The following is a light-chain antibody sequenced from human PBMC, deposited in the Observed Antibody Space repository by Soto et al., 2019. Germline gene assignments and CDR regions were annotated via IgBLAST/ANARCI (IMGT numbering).Light chain of an antibody. CDR2: DAS. V-gene: IGKV1-33*01. J-gene: IGKJ4*01. Sequence: DTPMTQSPSSLSASVGDRVTIACRATQDIHSFLAWYQQKPGKAPKFMIFDASNVERGVPSRFSGSGSGTDFTFTISRLQPEDIATYFCQQYDSLPLTFGGGTKVEV. CDR3: QQYDSLPLT. CDR1: QDIHSF.